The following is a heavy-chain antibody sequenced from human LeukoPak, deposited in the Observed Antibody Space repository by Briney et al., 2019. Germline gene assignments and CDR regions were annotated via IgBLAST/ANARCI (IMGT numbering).Heavy chain of an antibody. Sequence: ASVKVSCKVSGYTLTELSMHWVRQAPGKGLEWMGGFDPEDGETIYAQKFQGRVTMTEDTSTDTAYTELSSLRSEDTAVYYCATLTYYDYVWGKADAFDIWGQGTMVTVSS. J-gene: IGHJ3*02. D-gene: IGHD3-16*01. V-gene: IGHV1-24*01. CDR3: ATLTYYDYVWGKADAFDI. CDR1: GYTLTELS. CDR2: FDPEDGET.